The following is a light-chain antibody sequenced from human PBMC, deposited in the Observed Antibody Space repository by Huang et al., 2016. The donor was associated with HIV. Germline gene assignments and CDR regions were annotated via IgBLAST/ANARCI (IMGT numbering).Light chain of an antibody. Sequence: EIMMTQSPATLSVSPGGRATLSCRASQNVRNNLALYQRKTGQAPRLLIYDTATNASGIPARVTGSGSGTEFTLTISVLQYEDFAIYYCQQYDNWPPGLTFGGGTKVEI. V-gene: IGKV3D-15*01. CDR2: DTA. J-gene: IGKJ4*01. CDR1: QNVRNN. CDR3: QQYDNWPPGLT.